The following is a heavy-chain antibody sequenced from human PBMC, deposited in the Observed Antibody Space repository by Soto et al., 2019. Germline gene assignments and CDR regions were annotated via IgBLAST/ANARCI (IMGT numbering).Heavy chain of an antibody. CDR3: ARADILTGYNWFDP. J-gene: IGHJ5*02. V-gene: IGHV1-3*01. Sequence: ASVKVSCKASGYTFTSYAVHWVRQAPGQRLEWMGWINAGNGNTKYSQKFQGRVTITRDTSASTAYMELSSLRSEDTAVYYCARADILTGYNWFDPWGQGTLVTVSS. D-gene: IGHD3-9*01. CDR2: INAGNGNT. CDR1: GYTFTSYA.